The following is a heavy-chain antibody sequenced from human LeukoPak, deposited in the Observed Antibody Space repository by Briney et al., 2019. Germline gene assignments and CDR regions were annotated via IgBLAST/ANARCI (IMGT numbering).Heavy chain of an antibody. D-gene: IGHD1-26*01. V-gene: IGHV4-59*01. CDR1: GGSLSGFY. J-gene: IGHJ4*02. CDR3: AREWELQGFDY. CDR2: VYYSGST. Sequence: ASETLSLTCTVSGGSLSGFYWSWIRQPPGKGLEWIGYVYYSGSTTYNPSLKSRVTISVDTSKNQFSLRLGSVTAADTAVYYCAREWELQGFDYWGQGTLVTVSS.